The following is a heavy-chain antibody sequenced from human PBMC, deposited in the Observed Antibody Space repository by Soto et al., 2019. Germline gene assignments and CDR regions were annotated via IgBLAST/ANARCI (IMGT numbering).Heavy chain of an antibody. Sequence: VQLLESGGGLVQPGGSLTLSCAASGFTFSNYVMTWVRQAPGKGLDWVSSLTGDGVTTNYADSVRGRFAISRDNSKTTVYLRMNSLRAKDTAVYYCAKGSSRDGYTWGQGTLVTVSS. V-gene: IGHV3-23*01. D-gene: IGHD5-12*01. J-gene: IGHJ5*02. CDR1: GFTFSNYV. CDR3: AKGSSRDGYT. CDR2: LTGDGVTT.